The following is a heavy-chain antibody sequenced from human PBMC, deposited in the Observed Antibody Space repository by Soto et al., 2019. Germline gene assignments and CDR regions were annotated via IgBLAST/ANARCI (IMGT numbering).Heavy chain of an antibody. J-gene: IGHJ4*02. D-gene: IGHD3-16*01. CDR1: GGSISSYY. V-gene: IGHV4-59*01. CDR2: IYYSGST. Sequence: SETLSLTCTVSGGSISSYYWSWIRQPPGKGLEWIGYIYYSGSTNYNPSLKSRVTISVDTSKNQFSLKLSSVTAADTAVYYCATRGEKWGQGTPVTVSS. CDR3: ATRGEK.